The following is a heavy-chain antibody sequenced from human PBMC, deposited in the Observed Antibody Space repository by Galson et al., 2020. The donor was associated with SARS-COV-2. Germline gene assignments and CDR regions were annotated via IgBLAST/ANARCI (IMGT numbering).Heavy chain of an antibody. CDR1: GFTFSDYY. V-gene: IGHV3-11*01. CDR3: ARGGLGAYYYDSSGYQLDY. J-gene: IGHJ4*02. CDR2: ISSSSSTI. D-gene: IGHD3-22*01. Sequence: GESLKISCAASGFTFSDYYMSWIRQAPGKGLEWVSYISSSSSTIYYADSVKGRFTISRDNAKNSLYLQMNSLRAEDTAVYYCARGGLGAYYYDSSGYQLDYWGQGTLVTVSS.